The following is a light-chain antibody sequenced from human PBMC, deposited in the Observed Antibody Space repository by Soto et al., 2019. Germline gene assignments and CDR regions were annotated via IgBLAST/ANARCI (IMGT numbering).Light chain of an antibody. V-gene: IGKV3-15*01. CDR1: QNVNTN. J-gene: IGKJ4*01. CDR2: GAS. Sequence: EIVMTQSSATLSVSPGEGATLSCRASQNVNTNLAWYEQKPGQAPRLLISGASTRATGVPARFSGSGSGTEFTLTISSLQSEDSAVYYCQQYIDWPLTFGGGTKVEIK. CDR3: QQYIDWPLT.